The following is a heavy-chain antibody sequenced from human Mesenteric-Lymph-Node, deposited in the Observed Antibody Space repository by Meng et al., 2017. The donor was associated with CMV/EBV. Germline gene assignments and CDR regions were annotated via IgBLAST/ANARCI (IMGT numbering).Heavy chain of an antibody. Sequence: GGSLRLSCAASGFTFRDYFMSWIRQAPGKGLEWVSYITSSGSTIYYADSVKGRFTISRDNAKNSLYLQMNSLRAEDTAVYYCARDPNIVVVPADYYYGMDVWGQGTTVTVSS. CDR3: ARDPNIVVVPADYYYGMDV. D-gene: IGHD2-2*01. V-gene: IGHV3-11*04. CDR2: ITSSGSTI. CDR1: GFTFRDYF. J-gene: IGHJ6*02.